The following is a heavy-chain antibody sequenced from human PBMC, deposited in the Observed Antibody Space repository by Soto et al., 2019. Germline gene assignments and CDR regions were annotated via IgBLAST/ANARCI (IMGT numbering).Heavy chain of an antibody. Sequence: VQLQESGPGLVKPSGTLSLTCAVSGGSVSSDNSWTWVRQPPGKSLEWIGEVFHSGNSNSNPSLKSRVTMSVDKSKNQFSLRLNSVTAADTAVYYCARRQRFDFWSSYSYSNPGLDVWGQGTKVAVSS. V-gene: IGHV4-4*02. D-gene: IGHD3-3*01. CDR3: ARRQRFDFWSSYSYSNPGLDV. J-gene: IGHJ6*02. CDR2: VFHSGNS. CDR1: GGSVSSDNS.